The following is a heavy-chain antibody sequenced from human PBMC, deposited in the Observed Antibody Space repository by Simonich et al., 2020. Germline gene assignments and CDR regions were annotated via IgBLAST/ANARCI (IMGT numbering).Heavy chain of an antibody. Sequence: QVQLVQSGAEVKKPGASVKVSCKASGYTFTGYYMHWVRQAPGQGLEGMGWINPNRGGTNYAQKCQGRVTMTRDTSISTAYMELSRLRADDTAVYYCARHGLVGILKAFDIWGQGTMVTVSS. CDR3: ARHGLVGILKAFDI. CDR1: GYTFTGYY. D-gene: IGHD2-21*01. CDR2: INPNRGGT. V-gene: IGHV1-2*02. J-gene: IGHJ3*02.